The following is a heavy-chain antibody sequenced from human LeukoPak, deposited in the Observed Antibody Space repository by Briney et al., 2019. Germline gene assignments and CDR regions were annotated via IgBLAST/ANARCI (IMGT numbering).Heavy chain of an antibody. CDR3: ARSIVGYDWNFDQ. D-gene: IGHD1-26*01. CDR1: GYPLSSGYY. CDR2: IYHSGST. Sequence: PEALSVTCTVSGYPLSSGYYWGWIRQPPGKGLGGIGSIYHSGSTYYNRCVESRVTMAVDTSKNQFSLYLGSVTAADTAIYYCARSIVGYDWNFDQWGQGILVTVSS. V-gene: IGHV4-38-2*02. J-gene: IGHJ4*02.